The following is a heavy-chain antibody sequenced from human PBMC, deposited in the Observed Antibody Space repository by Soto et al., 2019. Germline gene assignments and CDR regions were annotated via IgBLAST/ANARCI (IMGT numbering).Heavy chain of an antibody. CDR1: GFAFSRYG. CDR2: ISYEGSNT. D-gene: IGHD3-3*01. V-gene: IGHV3-30*03. J-gene: IGHJ4*02. CDR3: ASGDFWLTYPHSFDY. Sequence: QVQLVESGGGVVQPGRSLRLSCAASGFAFSRYGMHWVRQVPGKGLDWVAFISYEGSNTDYAESVRGRFTISRDNAKNTLYLQMNSLRAEDTAVYYCASGDFWLTYPHSFDYWGQGTLVTVSS.